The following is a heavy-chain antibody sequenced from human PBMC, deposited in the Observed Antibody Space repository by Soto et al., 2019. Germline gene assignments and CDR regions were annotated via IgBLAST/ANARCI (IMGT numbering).Heavy chain of an antibody. CDR2: IYSSGST. CDR1: GGSISGYY. CDR3: ARLACSSTRCFTYFDY. V-gene: IGHV4-59*08. J-gene: IGHJ4*02. D-gene: IGHD2-2*02. Sequence: SETLSLTCTVSGGSISGYYWSWIRQPPGKGLEWIGYIYSSGSTNYNPSLQSRVTISVDTSKNQFSLKLSSVTAADTAVYYCARLACSSTRCFTYFDYWGQGALVNVS.